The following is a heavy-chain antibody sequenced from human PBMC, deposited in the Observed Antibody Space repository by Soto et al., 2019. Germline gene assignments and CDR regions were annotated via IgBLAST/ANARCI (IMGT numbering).Heavy chain of an antibody. CDR2: INQNGNT. J-gene: IGHJ4*02. V-gene: IGHV4-34*01. CDR3: ARLCNSGSCNVDS. D-gene: IGHD2-15*01. Sequence: QVRLQQWGAGLLKPSETLSLTCAVFGEPFSGFYWSWIRQLPGKGLEWIGEINQNGNTNYSPSRKSRVTISVDTSKNQFSLKLISVTAADTAVYYCARLCNSGSCNVDSWGQGILVTVSS. CDR1: GEPFSGFY.